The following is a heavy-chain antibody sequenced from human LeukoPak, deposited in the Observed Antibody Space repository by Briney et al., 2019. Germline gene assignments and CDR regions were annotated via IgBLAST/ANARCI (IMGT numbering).Heavy chain of an antibody. CDR1: GFTFTNYA. V-gene: IGHV3-23*01. CDR2: ISASGVMT. D-gene: IGHD3-10*01. Sequence: GGSLRLSCAASGFTFTNYAMTWVRQAPGKGLEWVSSISASGVMTYYADSVKGRFTVSRDNSKNTLYLQMNSLRAEDTAVYYCARDMVRGVTMYYYYMDVWGKGTTVTVSS. CDR3: ARDMVRGVTMYYYYMDV. J-gene: IGHJ6*03.